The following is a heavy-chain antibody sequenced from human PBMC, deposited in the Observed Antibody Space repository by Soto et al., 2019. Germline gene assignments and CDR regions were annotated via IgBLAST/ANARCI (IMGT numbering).Heavy chain of an antibody. V-gene: IGHV1-69*01. CDR2: IIPIFGTA. CDR3: DRGIFKRQLGWGMDV. CDR1: GGTFSSYA. Sequence: QVQLVQSGAEVKKPGSSVKVSCKASGGTFSSYAISWVRQAPGQGLEWMGGIIPIFGTANYGQKFQGRVMITADESTSTAYMELSSLRSADTGVYYCDRGIFKRQLGWGMDVWGQGTTVTVSS. D-gene: IGHD6-13*01. J-gene: IGHJ6*02.